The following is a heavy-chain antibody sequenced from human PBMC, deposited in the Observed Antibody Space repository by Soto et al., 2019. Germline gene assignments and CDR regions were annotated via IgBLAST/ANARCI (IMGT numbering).Heavy chain of an antibody. D-gene: IGHD3-22*01. V-gene: IGHV1-46*01. J-gene: IGHJ6*02. CDR1: GYTFTSYY. Sequence: ASVKVSCKASGYTFTSYYMHWVRQAPGQGLEWMGIINPSGGRTSYAQKFQGSVTMTRDTSTSTVYMEVSSLRTEDTAVYYCARVSNDRSDDHHTCYYGMDDWGQGTTVTVSS. CDR2: INPSGGRT. CDR3: ARVSNDRSDDHHTCYYGMDD.